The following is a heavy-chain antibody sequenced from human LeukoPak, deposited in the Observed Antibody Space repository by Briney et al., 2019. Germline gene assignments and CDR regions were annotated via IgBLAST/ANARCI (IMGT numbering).Heavy chain of an antibody. CDR2: IYDEGTT. CDR1: GGSTNGNY. J-gene: IGHJ5*02. V-gene: IGHV4-59*01. CDR3: ARVFRGAVTANWFDL. Sequence: PSETLSLTCSVSGGSTNGNYWTWIRQPPGKGLEWIGNIYDEGTTNYNPSLESRLTMSIDTSASHFSLTLRSVTAADTAVYYCARVFRGAVTANWFDLWGQGTLVSVSS. D-gene: IGHD2-21*02.